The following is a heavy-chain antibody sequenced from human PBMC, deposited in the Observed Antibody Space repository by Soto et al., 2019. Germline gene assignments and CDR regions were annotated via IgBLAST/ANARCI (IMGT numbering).Heavy chain of an antibody. J-gene: IGHJ3*02. V-gene: IGHV4-31*03. Sequence: SETLSLTCTVSGGSISSGGYYWSWIRQHPGKGLEWIGYIYYSGSTYYNPSLKSRVTISVDTSKNQFSLKLSSVTAADTAVYYCASSGTLLPADDAFDIWGQGTMVTVSS. CDR1: GGSISSGGYY. D-gene: IGHD2-2*01. CDR2: IYYSGST. CDR3: ASSGTLLPADDAFDI.